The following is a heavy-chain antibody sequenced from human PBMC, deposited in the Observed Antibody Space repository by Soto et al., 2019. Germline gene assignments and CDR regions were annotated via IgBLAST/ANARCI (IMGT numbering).Heavy chain of an antibody. CDR3: ARVGDPNVVPAAGFDY. V-gene: IGHV1-18*01. J-gene: IGHJ4*02. Sequence: GPSVKVSCKASGYTFTSYGISWVRQAPGQGLEWMGWISAYNGNTNYAQKLQGRVTMTTDTSTSTAYMELRSLRSDDTAVYYCARVGDPNVVPAAGFDYWGQGTLVTVSS. CDR1: GYTFTSYG. CDR2: ISAYNGNT. D-gene: IGHD2-2*01.